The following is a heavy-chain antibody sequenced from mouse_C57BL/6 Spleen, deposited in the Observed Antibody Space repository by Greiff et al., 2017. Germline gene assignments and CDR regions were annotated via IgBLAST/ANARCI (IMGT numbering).Heavy chain of an antibody. J-gene: IGHJ4*01. V-gene: IGHV1-72*01. CDR2: IDPNSGGT. CDR3: ARGSCEMDY. CDR1: GYTFTSYW. D-gene: IGHD1-1*02. Sequence: VQRVESGAELVKPGASVKLSCKASGYTFTSYWMHWVKQRPGRGLEWIGRIDPNSGGTKYTEKVKSKATLTVDKPASTAYLQLSSLTSEDSAVYYCARGSCEMDYWGQGTSVTVSS.